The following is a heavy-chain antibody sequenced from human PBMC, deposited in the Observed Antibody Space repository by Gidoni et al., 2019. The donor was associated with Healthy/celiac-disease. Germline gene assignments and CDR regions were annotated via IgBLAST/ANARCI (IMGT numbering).Heavy chain of an antibody. Sequence: QVQLVESGGGVVQPGRSLRLSCAASGFTFSSYGMHWVRQAPGKGLEWVAVISYDGSNKYYADSVKGRFTISRDNSKNTLYLQMNSLRAEDTAVYYCAKDRRGALPLYYYYYYGMDVWGQGTTVTVSS. V-gene: IGHV3-30*18. J-gene: IGHJ6*02. CDR1: GFTFSSYG. D-gene: IGHD6-6*01. CDR3: AKDRRGALPLYYYYYYGMDV. CDR2: ISYDGSNK.